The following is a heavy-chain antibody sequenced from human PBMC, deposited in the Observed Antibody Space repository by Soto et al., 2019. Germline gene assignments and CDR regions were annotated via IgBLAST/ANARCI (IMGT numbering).Heavy chain of an antibody. CDR3: AREPYDSRTGDY. CDR1: GFTVSSNY. D-gene: IGHD3-22*01. Sequence: GGSLRLSCAASGFTVSSNYMSWVRQAPGKGLEWVSVIYSGGSTYYADSVKGRFTISRDNSKNTLYLQMNSLRAEDRAVYYCAREPYDSRTGDYWGQGTLVTVSS. CDR2: IYSGGST. V-gene: IGHV3-53*01. J-gene: IGHJ4*02.